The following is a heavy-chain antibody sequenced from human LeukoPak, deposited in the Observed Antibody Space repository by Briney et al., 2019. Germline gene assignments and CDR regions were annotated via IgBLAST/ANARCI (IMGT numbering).Heavy chain of an antibody. CDR2: IYYSGST. CDR1: GGSISSGDYY. D-gene: IGHD3-10*01. Sequence: PSETLSLTCTVSGGSISSGDYYWGWIRQPPGKGLEWIGYIYYSGSTYYNPSLKSRVTISVDTSKNQFSLKLSSVTAADTAVYYCARVTGGSGSYYSPLHYYFDYWGQGTLVTVSP. V-gene: IGHV4-30-4*01. CDR3: ARVTGGSGSYYSPLHYYFDY. J-gene: IGHJ4*02.